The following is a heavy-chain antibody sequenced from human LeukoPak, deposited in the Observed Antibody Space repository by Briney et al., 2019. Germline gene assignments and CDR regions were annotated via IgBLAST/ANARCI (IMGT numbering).Heavy chain of an antibody. J-gene: IGHJ1*01. CDR2: IRYDGSNK. CDR1: GFTFSSYG. V-gene: IGHV3-30*02. CDR3: AAPPPMLFRGYFQH. D-gene: IGHD2-21*01. Sequence: PGGSLRLSCAASGFTFSSYGMHWVRQAPGKGLEWVAFIRYDGSNKYYADSVKGRFTIFRDNSKNTLYLQMNSLRAEDTAVYYCAAPPPMLFRGYFQHWGQGTLVTVSS.